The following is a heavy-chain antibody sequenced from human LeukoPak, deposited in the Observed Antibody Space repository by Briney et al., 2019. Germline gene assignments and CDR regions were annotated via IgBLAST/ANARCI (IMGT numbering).Heavy chain of an antibody. J-gene: IGHJ4*02. V-gene: IGHV3-23*01. CDR2: ISGSGGST. CDR3: AKEPDYGDYFDY. D-gene: IGHD4-17*01. Sequence: TGGSLRLSCAASGFTVSRNYMSWVRQAPGKGLEWVSAISGSGGSTYYADSVKGRFTISRDNSKNTLYLQMNSLRAEDTAVYYCAKEPDYGDYFDYWGQGTLVTVSS. CDR1: GFTVSRNY.